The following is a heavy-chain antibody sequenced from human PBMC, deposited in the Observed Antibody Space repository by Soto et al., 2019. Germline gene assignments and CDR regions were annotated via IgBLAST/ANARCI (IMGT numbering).Heavy chain of an antibody. J-gene: IGHJ5*02. CDR2: INTDGSST. CDR1: GFTFSTYW. V-gene: IGHV3-74*01. CDR3: ARSFGDSGP. Sequence: LSLTCAASGFTFSTYWMHWVRQAPGKGLVWVSRINTDGSSTNYADSVKGRFTISRDNAENTLYLQMNSLRAEDTAVYYCARSFGDSGPWGQGTLVTVSS. D-gene: IGHD1-26*01.